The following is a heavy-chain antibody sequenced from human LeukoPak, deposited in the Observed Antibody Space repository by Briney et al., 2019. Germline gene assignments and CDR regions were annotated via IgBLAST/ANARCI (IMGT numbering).Heavy chain of an antibody. CDR1: GYTFTSYY. V-gene: IGHV1-46*01. CDR2: INPSGGST. J-gene: IGHJ4*02. CDR3: ARVTMVRGVIFDY. D-gene: IGHD3-10*01. Sequence: GASVKVSCKASGYTFTSYYMHWVRQAPGQGLEWMGIINPSGGSTSYAQKFQGRVTMTRDMSTSTVYVELSSLGSEDTAVYYCARVTMVRGVIFDYWGQGTLVTVSS.